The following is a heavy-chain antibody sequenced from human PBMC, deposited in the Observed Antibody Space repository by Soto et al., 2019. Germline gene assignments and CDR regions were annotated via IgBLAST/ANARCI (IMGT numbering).Heavy chain of an antibody. D-gene: IGHD6-19*01. J-gene: IGHJ4*02. V-gene: IGHV1-69*01. CDR2: IIPLFGTA. Sequence: QVQLEQSGAEVKQPGSSVRVSCKTSGGTFSTYAINWVRQAPGQGLEWMGAIIPLFGTADYSQKFQGRVTITAAEPTSTPYMELSTLTSDATAVYFCARPKGTYSSGYYYFDFWGQGTLVTVSS. CDR1: GGTFSTYA. CDR3: ARPKGTYSSGYYYFDF.